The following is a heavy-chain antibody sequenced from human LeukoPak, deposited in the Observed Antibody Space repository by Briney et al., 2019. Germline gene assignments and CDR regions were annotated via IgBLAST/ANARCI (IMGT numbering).Heavy chain of an antibody. Sequence: PSETLSLTCTVSGGSISSYYWSWIRQPPGKGLEWIGYIYYSGSTNYNPSLKSRVTISVDTSNNQFSLKVSSVTAADTAVYYCARGDCSSTICYSPMDVWGKGTTVTVSS. D-gene: IGHD2-2*01. J-gene: IGHJ6*03. CDR2: IYYSGST. V-gene: IGHV4-59*08. CDR3: ARGDCSSTICYSPMDV. CDR1: GGSISSYY.